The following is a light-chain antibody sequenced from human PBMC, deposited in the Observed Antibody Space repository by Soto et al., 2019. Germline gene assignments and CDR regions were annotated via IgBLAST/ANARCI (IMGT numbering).Light chain of an antibody. CDR3: QQYDSSPRR. V-gene: IGKV3-20*01. Sequence: EIGLTKYPGTLSLSPGERATLSCRASQSVSTRSLAWYQQKPGQAPRLLISGASSRAADIPDRFSGSGSGTDFTLTINRLEPEDFAVYYCQQYDSSPRRSGQGTNVDI. CDR1: QSVSTRS. CDR2: GAS. J-gene: IGKJ1*01.